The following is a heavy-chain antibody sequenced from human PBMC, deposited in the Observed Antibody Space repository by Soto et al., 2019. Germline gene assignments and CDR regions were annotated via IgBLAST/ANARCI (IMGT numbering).Heavy chain of an antibody. CDR3: AANRGSYGLNLDY. V-gene: IGHV3-33*01. Sequence: GGSLRLSCAASGFTFSSYGMHWVRQAPGKGLEWVAVIWYDGSNKYYADSVKGRFTISRDNSKNTLYLQMNSLRAEDTAVYYCAANRGSYGLNLDYWGQGTLVTVSS. D-gene: IGHD5-18*01. J-gene: IGHJ4*02. CDR2: IWYDGSNK. CDR1: GFTFSSYG.